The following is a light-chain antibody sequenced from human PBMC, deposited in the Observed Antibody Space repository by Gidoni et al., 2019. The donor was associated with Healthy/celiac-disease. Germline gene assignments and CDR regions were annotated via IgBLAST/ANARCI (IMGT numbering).Light chain of an antibody. CDR1: QSVSSY. CDR2: DAS. V-gene: IGKV3-11*01. J-gene: IGKJ3*01. CDR3: QQGDT. Sequence: EIVLTQSPATLSLSPGERATLSCRASQSVSSYLAWYQQKPGQAPRLLIYDASNRATGIPARLSGSGSGTDFTLTISSLEPEDFAVYYCQQGDTFGPGTKVDIK.